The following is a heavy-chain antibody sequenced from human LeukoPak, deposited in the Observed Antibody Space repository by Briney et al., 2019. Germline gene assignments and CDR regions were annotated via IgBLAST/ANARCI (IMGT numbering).Heavy chain of an antibody. Sequence: ASVKVSRKASGYTFTSYGISWVRQAPGQGLEWMGWISAYNGNTNYAQKLQGRVTMTTDTSTSTAYMELRSLGSDDTAVYYCARQPGTTVTSDNWFDPWGQGTLVTVSS. CDR2: ISAYNGNT. CDR3: ARQPGTTVTSDNWFDP. J-gene: IGHJ5*02. CDR1: GYTFTSYG. D-gene: IGHD4-11*01. V-gene: IGHV1-18*01.